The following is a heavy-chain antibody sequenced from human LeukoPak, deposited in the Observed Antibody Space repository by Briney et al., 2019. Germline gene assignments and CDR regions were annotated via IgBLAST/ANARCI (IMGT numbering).Heavy chain of an antibody. V-gene: IGHV3-23*01. CDR2: ISGSGGST. J-gene: IGHJ4*02. Sequence: GSLRLSCAASGFTFSSYAMSWVRQAPGKGLEWVSAISGSGGSTYYADSVKGRFIISRDNSKNTMYLQMNSLRAEDTGVYYCAKDSGWIQFIDWGQGTPVTVSS. CDR3: AKDSGWIQFID. D-gene: IGHD5-24*01. CDR1: GFTFSSYA.